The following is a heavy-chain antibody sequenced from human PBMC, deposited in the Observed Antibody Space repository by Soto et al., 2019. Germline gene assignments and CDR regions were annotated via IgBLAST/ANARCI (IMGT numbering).Heavy chain of an antibody. CDR1: GGSISSYY. V-gene: IGHV4-59*08. CDR3: ARHLGFGELFYTEYYYYYGMDV. D-gene: IGHD3-10*01. Sequence: PSETLSLTCTVSGGSISSYYWSWIRQPPGKGLEWIGYIYYSGSTNYNPSLKSRVTISVDTSKNQFSLKLSSVTAADTAVYYCARHLGFGELFYTEYYYYYGMDVWGQGTTVTVSS. CDR2: IYYSGST. J-gene: IGHJ6*02.